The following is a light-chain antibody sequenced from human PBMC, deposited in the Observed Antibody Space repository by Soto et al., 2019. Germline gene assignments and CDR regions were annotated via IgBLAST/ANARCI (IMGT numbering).Light chain of an antibody. Sequence: DIQMTQSPTSLSASVGDRVTITCQASQGIRNFVAWYQQKPGKAPKLLIYAASTLQSVVPSRFSGSVSGTDFTLTINSLQPEDVATYSCQKYSSVPVFGPGTKVEIK. CDR1: QGIRNF. CDR3: QKYSSVPV. V-gene: IGKV1-27*01. J-gene: IGKJ3*01. CDR2: AAS.